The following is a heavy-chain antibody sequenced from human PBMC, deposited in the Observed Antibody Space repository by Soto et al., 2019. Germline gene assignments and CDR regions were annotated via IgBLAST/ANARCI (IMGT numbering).Heavy chain of an antibody. CDR1: GGSISSGGYY. Sequence: LSLTCTVSGGSISSGGYYWSWIRQHPGKGLEWIGYIYYSGSTYYNPSLKSRVTISVDTSKNQFSLKLSSVTAADTAVYYCARGLGSIFGVVTSINYYYMDVWGKGTTVTVSS. CDR3: ARGLGSIFGVVTSINYYYMDV. D-gene: IGHD3-3*01. J-gene: IGHJ6*03. CDR2: IYYSGST. V-gene: IGHV4-31*03.